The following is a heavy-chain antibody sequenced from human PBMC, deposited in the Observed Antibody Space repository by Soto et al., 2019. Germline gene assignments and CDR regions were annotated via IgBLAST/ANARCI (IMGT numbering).Heavy chain of an antibody. J-gene: IGHJ6*03. CDR1: GGSFSGYY. D-gene: IGHD3-3*01. CDR2: INHRGST. V-gene: IGHV4-34*01. Sequence: SETLSLTCAVYGGSFSGYYWSWIRQPPGKGLEWIGEINHRGSTNYNPSLKSRVTISADTSKNQFSLKLSSVTAADTAVYYCARRITITYYMDVWGKGTTVTVSS. CDR3: ARRITITYYMDV.